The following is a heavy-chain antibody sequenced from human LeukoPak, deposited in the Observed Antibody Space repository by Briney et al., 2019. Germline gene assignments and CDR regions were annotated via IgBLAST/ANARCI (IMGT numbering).Heavy chain of an antibody. D-gene: IGHD5-12*01. Sequence: PSETLSLTCTVSGDSIRSYYWNWLRRPPGKGLEWIGYIYYTGSTSYNPSPKSRVTISLDTSKSQFSLRLTSVTAADTAVYYCASHGSSGHDPLTWGQGTLVTVSS. CDR1: GDSIRSYY. J-gene: IGHJ4*01. CDR2: IYYTGST. V-gene: IGHV4-59*08. CDR3: ASHGSSGHDPLT.